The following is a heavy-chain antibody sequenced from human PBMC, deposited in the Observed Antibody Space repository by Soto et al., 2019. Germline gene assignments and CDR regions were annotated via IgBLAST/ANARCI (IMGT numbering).Heavy chain of an antibody. V-gene: IGHV3-7*05. Sequence: TGECRGRHDGTSEWTFTNYYMTLVRQAPGKGLQWVASINQDGSEKYYVDSVKGRFTISRDNGKNSVYLQMNSLRVEDTAVYYCARYVGEIWGHGTKVTVSS. J-gene: IGHJ3*02. CDR2: INQDGSEK. CDR1: EWTFTNYY. D-gene: IGHD2-15*01. CDR3: ARYVGEI.